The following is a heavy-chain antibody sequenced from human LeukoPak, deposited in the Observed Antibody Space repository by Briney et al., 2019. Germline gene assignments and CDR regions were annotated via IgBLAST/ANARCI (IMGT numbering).Heavy chain of an antibody. CDR3: ARLHGDYGNQYYYYGMDV. CDR1: GGSISSYY. CDR2: IYYSGST. Sequence: SETLSLTCTVSGGSISSYYWSWIRQPPGKGLEWIGYIYYSGSTNYNPSLKSRVTISVDTSKNQFSLKLSSVTAADTAVYYCARLHGDYGNQYYYYGMDVWGQGTTVTVSS. J-gene: IGHJ6*02. D-gene: IGHD4-17*01. V-gene: IGHV4-59*01.